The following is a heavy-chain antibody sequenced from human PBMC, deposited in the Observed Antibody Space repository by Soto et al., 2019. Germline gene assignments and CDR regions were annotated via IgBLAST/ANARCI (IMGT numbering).Heavy chain of an antibody. J-gene: IGHJ6*02. V-gene: IGHV1-2*04. Sequence: ASVKVSCKASGCTFTGYYMHWVRQAPGQGLEWMGWINPNGGGTNYAQKFQGWVTMTRDTSTSTVYMELSSLRSDDTAVYYCAREKYSYGPVYYYYGMDLWGQGTTVTDTS. CDR3: AREKYSYGPVYYYYGMDL. CDR1: GCTFTGYY. CDR2: INPNGGGT. D-gene: IGHD5-18*01.